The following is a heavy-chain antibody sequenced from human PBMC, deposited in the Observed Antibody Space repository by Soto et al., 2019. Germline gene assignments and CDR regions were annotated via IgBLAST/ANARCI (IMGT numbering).Heavy chain of an antibody. CDR3: ARESSSPNYYYYGMDV. D-gene: IGHD6-6*01. Sequence: QVQLVQSGAEVKKPGSSVNVSCRASGGTFSSYAVSWVRQAPGQGLEWMGVIIPLLNTPKYVEKFQGRVTITADASATTAYLELSSLTSEDTAVYYCARESSSPNYYYYGMDVWGQGTTVTVSS. V-gene: IGHV1-69*01. CDR1: GGTFSSYA. J-gene: IGHJ6*02. CDR2: IIPLLNTP.